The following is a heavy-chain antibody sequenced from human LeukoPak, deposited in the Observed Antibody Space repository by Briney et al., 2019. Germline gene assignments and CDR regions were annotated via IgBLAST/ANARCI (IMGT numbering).Heavy chain of an antibody. J-gene: IGHJ4*02. Sequence: PSETLSLTCTVDSGSISGSSYYWGWIRQPPGKGLEWIGSIYYSKNTYYNPSLKSRVTISAATSKNKFSLTLGSVSATDTAVYYCVSPRGFSYGYFDYWGQGTLVTVSS. CDR3: VSPRGFSYGYFDY. V-gene: IGHV4-39*01. D-gene: IGHD5-18*01. CDR1: SGSISGSSYY. CDR2: IYYSKNT.